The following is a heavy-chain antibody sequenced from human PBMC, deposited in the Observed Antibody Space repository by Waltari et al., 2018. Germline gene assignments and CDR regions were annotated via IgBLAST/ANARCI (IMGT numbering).Heavy chain of an antibody. CDR3: ARMIYRPFDY. D-gene: IGHD3-16*02. CDR2: IYWDDDK. V-gene: IGHV2-70*15. J-gene: IGHJ4*02. Sequence: QVTLTESGPALVKPTQTLTLTCTFSGVSISTTGNGVSWLRQPPGKAPEWLASIYWDDDKYYTPSLKSRLTISKDTSKAQVVLTLSTMDPVDTATYYCARMIYRPFDYWGQGVLVTVSS. CDR1: GVSISTTGNG.